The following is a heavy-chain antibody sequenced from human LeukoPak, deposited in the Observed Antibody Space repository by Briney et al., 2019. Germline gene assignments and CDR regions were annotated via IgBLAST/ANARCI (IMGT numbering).Heavy chain of an antibody. D-gene: IGHD6-19*01. CDR2: IYYSGST. CDR3: ARHRQQWLVTPAFDI. CDR1: GGSISSSSYD. V-gene: IGHV4-39*01. J-gene: IGHJ3*02. Sequence: SETLSLTCTVSGGSISSSSYDWGWIRQPPGKGLEWIGSIYYSGSTYYNPSLKSRVTISVDTSKNQFSLKLSSVTAADTAVYYCARHRQQWLVTPAFDIWGQGTMVTVSS.